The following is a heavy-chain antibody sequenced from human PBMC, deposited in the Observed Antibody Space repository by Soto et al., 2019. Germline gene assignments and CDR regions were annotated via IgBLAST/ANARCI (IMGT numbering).Heavy chain of an antibody. CDR2: ISSSSSTI. J-gene: IGHJ4*02. CDR1: GFTFSSYS. CDR3: ARPLHPYCSGGSCYFGY. D-gene: IGHD2-15*01. V-gene: IGHV3-48*02. Sequence: EVQLVESGGGLVQPGGSLRLSCAASGFTFSSYSMNWVRQAPGKGLEWVSYISSSSSTIYYADSVKGRFTISRDNAKNSLYLQMNSLRDEDTAVYYCARPLHPYCSGGSCYFGYWGEGTLVTVSS.